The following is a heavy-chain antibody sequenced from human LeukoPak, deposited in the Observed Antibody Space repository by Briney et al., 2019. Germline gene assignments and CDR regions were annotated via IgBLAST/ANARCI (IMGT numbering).Heavy chain of an antibody. Sequence: SETLSLTCTVSGGSVSSGSYYWSWIRQPPGKGLEWIGYIYYSGGTNYNPSLKSRVTISTDASKNQFSLKLSSVTAADTAVYYCARDVSGWYYYFDPWGQGTLVTVSS. V-gene: IGHV4-61*01. CDR2: IYYSGGT. CDR3: ARDVSGWYYYFDP. CDR1: GGSVSSGSYY. J-gene: IGHJ5*02. D-gene: IGHD6-19*01.